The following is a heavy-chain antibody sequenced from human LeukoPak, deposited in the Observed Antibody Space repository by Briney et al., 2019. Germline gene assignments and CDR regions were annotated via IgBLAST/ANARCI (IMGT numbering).Heavy chain of an antibody. CDR3: TRVGSGTPYNDILTGYYANWFDP. D-gene: IGHD3-9*01. Sequence: GGSLRLSCTASGFSFGDYAMSWVRQAPGKGLEWVGFIRSKTYGGTTEYAAPVKGRFTISRDDSKSIAYLQMNSLKTEDTAVYYCTRVGSGTPYNDILTGYYANWFDPWGQGTLVSV. CDR2: IRSKTYGGTT. V-gene: IGHV3-49*04. J-gene: IGHJ5*02. CDR1: GFSFGDYA.